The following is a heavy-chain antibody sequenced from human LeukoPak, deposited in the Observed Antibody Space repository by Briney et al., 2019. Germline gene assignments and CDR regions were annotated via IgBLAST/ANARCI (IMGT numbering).Heavy chain of an antibody. J-gene: IGHJ6*03. CDR1: GYSISSGYY. CDR2: IYHSGST. Sequence: PWETLSLTCTVSGYSISSGYYCGWIRQPPGKGLEWIGSIYHSGSTYYNPSLKSRVTISVDTSKNQFSLKLSSVTDADTAVYYCAGNSGSYLYYYYYYKDVWGKGTTVTVSS. V-gene: IGHV4-38-2*02. D-gene: IGHD1-26*01. CDR3: AGNSGSYLYYYYYYKDV.